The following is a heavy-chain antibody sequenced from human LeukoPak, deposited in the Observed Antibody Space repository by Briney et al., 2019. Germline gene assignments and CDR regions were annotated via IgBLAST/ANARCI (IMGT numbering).Heavy chain of an antibody. V-gene: IGHV4-38-2*02. CDR2: IYHSGST. D-gene: IGHD1-7*01. CDR1: GYSISSGYY. CDR3: ARVYNWNSSGLGAPRD. J-gene: IGHJ4*02. Sequence: SETLSLTCTVSGYSISSGYYWGWIRQPPGKGLEWIGSIYHSGSTYYNPSLKSRVTISVDTSKNQFSLKLSSVTAADTPVYYCARVYNWNSSGLGAPRDWGRGTLVTVSS.